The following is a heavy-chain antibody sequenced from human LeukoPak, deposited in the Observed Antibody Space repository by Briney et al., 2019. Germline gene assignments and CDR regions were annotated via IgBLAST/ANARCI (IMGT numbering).Heavy chain of an antibody. CDR1: GFTFSRYG. CDR2: ISYNGSNK. CDR3: ARDSYGMDV. V-gene: IGHV3-30*03. J-gene: IGHJ6*02. Sequence: GGSLRLSCAASGFTFSRYGMHWVRQAPGKGLEWVAVISYNGSNKYYADSAKGRFTISRDNSKNTLYLQMNSLRAEDTAVYYCARDSYGMDVWGRGTTVTVSS.